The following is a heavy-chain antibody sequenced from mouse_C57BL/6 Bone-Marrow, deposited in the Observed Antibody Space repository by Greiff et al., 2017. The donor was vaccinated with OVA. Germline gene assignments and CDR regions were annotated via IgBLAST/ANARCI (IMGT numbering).Heavy chain of an antibody. Sequence: QVQLQQPGAELVKPGASVKLSCKASGYTFTSYWMHWVKQRPGQGLEWIGMIHPNSGSTKYNEKFKSKATLTVDKSSSTAYMQHSSLPSVDSAVYYCARSGPYYSNYPDYWGQGTTLTVSS. CDR1: GYTFTSYW. D-gene: IGHD2-5*01. CDR2: IHPNSGST. J-gene: IGHJ2*01. CDR3: ARSGPYYSNYPDY. V-gene: IGHV1-64*01.